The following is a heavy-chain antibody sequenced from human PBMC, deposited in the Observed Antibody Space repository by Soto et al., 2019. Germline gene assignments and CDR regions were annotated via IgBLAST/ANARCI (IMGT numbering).Heavy chain of an antibody. J-gene: IGHJ5*02. CDR3: ARDGQRGYYYDSSGFLADWFDP. V-gene: IGHV1-18*04. D-gene: IGHD3-22*01. Sequence: PSVKVSCKASGYTFTSYGISLVRQAPGQGLEWMGWISAYNVNTNYAQKLQGRVTMTTDTSTSTAYMELRSLRSGDTAVYYCARDGQRGYYYDSSGFLADWFDPWGQGTLVTVSS. CDR2: ISAYNVNT. CDR1: GYTFTSYG.